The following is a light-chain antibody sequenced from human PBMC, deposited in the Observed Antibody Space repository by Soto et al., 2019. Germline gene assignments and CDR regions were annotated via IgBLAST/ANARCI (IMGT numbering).Light chain of an antibody. CDR2: NNN. J-gene: IGLJ3*02. CDR3: ATWDDSLDGRL. V-gene: IGLV1-44*01. Sequence: QSVLTQSPSASGTPGQRVTIYCSGSRSNIGSNSVSWYQQLPGTAPKLLICNNNQRPSGVPDRFSGSKSGTSASLAISGLQSEDEADYYCATWDDSLDGRLFGGGTQLTVL. CDR1: RSNIGSNS.